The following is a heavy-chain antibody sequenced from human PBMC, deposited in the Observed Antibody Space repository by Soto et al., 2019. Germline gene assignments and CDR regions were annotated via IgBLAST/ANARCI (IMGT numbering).Heavy chain of an antibody. Sequence: GASAKVCCKVCGYTLTELSMHWVRHATGKGLEWMGGFDPEDGETIYAQKFQGRVTMTEDTSTDTAYMELSSLRSEDTAVYYCATGLGPRRAKRIVVVITMGYFDLWGRGTLVTAPQ. J-gene: IGHJ2*01. CDR1: GYTLTELS. CDR3: ATGLGPRRAKRIVVVITMGYFDL. V-gene: IGHV1-24*01. CDR2: FDPEDGET. D-gene: IGHD3-22*01.